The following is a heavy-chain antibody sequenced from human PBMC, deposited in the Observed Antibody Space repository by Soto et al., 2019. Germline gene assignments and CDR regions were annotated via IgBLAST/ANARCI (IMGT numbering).Heavy chain of an antibody. D-gene: IGHD1-20*01. J-gene: IGHJ4*02. CDR1: GFTFDDYA. V-gene: IGHV3-9*01. Sequence: VQLVESGGGLVQPGRSLRLSCAASGFTFDDYAMHWVRQAPGKGLEWVSGISWNSGSIGYADSVKGRFTISRDNAKNSLYLQMNSLRAEDTALYYCAKGRGGLTGTAGDDYWGQGTLVTVSS. CDR2: ISWNSGSI. CDR3: AKGRGGLTGTAGDDY.